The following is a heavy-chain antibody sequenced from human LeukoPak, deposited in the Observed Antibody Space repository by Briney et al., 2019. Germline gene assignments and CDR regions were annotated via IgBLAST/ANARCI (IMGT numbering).Heavy chain of an antibody. V-gene: IGHV3-64*02. CDR3: ARGEYDYFDS. J-gene: IGHJ4*02. CDR1: GFTFSSYS. CDR2: ISSKGTIT. D-gene: IGHD2/OR15-2a*01. Sequence: GGSLRLSCAASGFTFSSYSMNWVRQAPGKGLQYVSTISSKGTITYYADSVRGRFTISRDNSKNMLYLQMGSLRADDMAVYYCARGEYDYFDSWGQGTLVTASS.